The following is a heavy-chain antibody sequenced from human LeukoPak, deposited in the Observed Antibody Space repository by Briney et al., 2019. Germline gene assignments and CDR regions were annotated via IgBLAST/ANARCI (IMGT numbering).Heavy chain of an antibody. J-gene: IGHJ5*02. V-gene: IGHV4-31*03. Sequence: SETLSLTCTVSGGSISSGGYYWSWIRQHPGKGLEWIGYIYYSGSTYYNPSLKSRVTISVDTSKNQFSLKLSSVTAADTAVYYCARDLLGGYSDYEDDNWFDPWGQGTLVTVSS. CDR2: IYYSGST. CDR3: ARDLLGGYSDYEDDNWFDP. D-gene: IGHD5-12*01. CDR1: GGSISSGGYY.